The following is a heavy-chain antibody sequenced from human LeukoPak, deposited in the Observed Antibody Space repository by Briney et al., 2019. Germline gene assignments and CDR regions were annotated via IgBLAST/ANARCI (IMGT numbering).Heavy chain of an antibody. D-gene: IGHD3-22*01. V-gene: IGHV4-61*02. Sequence: SETLSLTCTVSGGSISSGSYYWSWLRQPAGTGLEWLGRIYTSGSTNYNPSLKSRVTISVDTSKNQFSLKLSSVTAADTAVYYCASYSINYYDSSGPTDYFDYWGQGTLVTVSS. CDR2: IYTSGST. CDR1: GGSISSGSYY. CDR3: ASYSINYYDSSGPTDYFDY. J-gene: IGHJ4*02.